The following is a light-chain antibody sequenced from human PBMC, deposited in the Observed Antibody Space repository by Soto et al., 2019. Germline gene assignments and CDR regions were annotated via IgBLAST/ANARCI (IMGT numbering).Light chain of an antibody. CDR2: DAS. V-gene: IGKV1-5*01. J-gene: IGKJ1*01. CDR1: QSISSW. Sequence: DIQMTQSPSTLSASVGDRVTITCRASQSISSWLAWYQQKPGKAPKLLIYDASSLESGVPSRFSGSGSGTEFTLTNSSLQPDDFASYYCQQYNSYQTFGQGTKVEIK. CDR3: QQYNSYQT.